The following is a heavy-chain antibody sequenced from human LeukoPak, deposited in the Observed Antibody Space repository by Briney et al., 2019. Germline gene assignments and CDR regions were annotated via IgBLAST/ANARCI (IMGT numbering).Heavy chain of an antibody. V-gene: IGHV1-46*01. CDR2: INPSGGST. CDR3: ARDECARYAGWFGCYYGMDV. Sequence: GASVKVSCKASGYTFTSYYMHWVRQAPGQGLEWMGIINPSGGSTSYAQKFQGRVTMTRDTSTSTVYMELSSLRSEDTAAYYCARDECARYAGWFGCYYGMDVWGQGTTVTVSS. D-gene: IGHD3-10*01. CDR1: GYTFTSYY. J-gene: IGHJ6*02.